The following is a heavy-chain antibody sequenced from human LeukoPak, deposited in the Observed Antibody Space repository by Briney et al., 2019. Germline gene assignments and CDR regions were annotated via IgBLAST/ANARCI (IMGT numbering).Heavy chain of an antibody. D-gene: IGHD2-21*02. CDR1: GSSVSTSCVG. CDR2: IYWDDDK. CDR3: AHIGVTALDY. V-gene: IGHV2-5*02. Sequence: SGPTQTKPTQPLTLTCTFSGSSVSTSCVGGAWIRRPSGMALEWLALIYWDDDKRYSPSLKSRLTITKDTSKNQVVLTMTNMDPVDTATYYCAHIGVTALDYWGRGTLVTVSS. J-gene: IGHJ4*02.